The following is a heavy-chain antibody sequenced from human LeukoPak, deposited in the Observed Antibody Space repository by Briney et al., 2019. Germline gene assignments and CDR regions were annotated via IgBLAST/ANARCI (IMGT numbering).Heavy chain of an antibody. D-gene: IGHD6-13*01. CDR2: INPSSGGT. V-gene: IGHV1-2*02. CDR1: GYTFTDYY. J-gene: IGHJ4*02. Sequence: ASVKVSCKASGYTFTDYYMQWVRQDPGQGLEWMGWINPSSGGTNYAQKFQGRVTMTRDTSISPAYMDLSRLRSDDTAVYYCASGVSSSWYSDYWGEGTLVTVSS. CDR3: ASGVSSSWYSDY.